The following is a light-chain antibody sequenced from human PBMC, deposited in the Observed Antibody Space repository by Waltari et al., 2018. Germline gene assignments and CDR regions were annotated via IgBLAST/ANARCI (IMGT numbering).Light chain of an antibody. CDR2: WAS. V-gene: IGKV4-1*01. Sequence: DIVMTQSPDSLAVSLGERATSNCKSSQSVFSSSNSKTYIAWYQQKPGQPPKLLINWASTRGSGVPDRFSGSGSGTDFTLTISSLQAEDVAVYYCHHYYIPPLTFGQGTRLEIK. CDR3: HHYYIPPLT. J-gene: IGKJ5*01. CDR1: QSVFSSSNSKTY.